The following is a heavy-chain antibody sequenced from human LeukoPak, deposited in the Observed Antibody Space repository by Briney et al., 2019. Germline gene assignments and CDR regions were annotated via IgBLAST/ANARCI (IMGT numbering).Heavy chain of an antibody. CDR3: ARGPPLFDP. J-gene: IGHJ5*02. V-gene: IGHV3-11*04. Sequence: PGGSLRLSCAASGFTVSSNYMSWVRQAPGKGLEWVSYIDLSGSTLYYVDSVKGRFTISRDNAKNSLYLQMNSLRAEDTAVYYCARGPPLFDPWGQGTLVAVSS. CDR2: IDLSGSTL. CDR1: GFTVSSNY.